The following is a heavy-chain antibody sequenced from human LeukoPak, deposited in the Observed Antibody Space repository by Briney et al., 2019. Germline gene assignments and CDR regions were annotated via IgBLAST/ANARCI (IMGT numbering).Heavy chain of an antibody. J-gene: IGHJ4*02. CDR3: ASDLDGDPFDY. Sequence: PGGSLRLSCVASGFTVSSNYMSWVRQAPGKGLEWVSVIYSGGSTYYADSVKGRFTISRDNSKNTLYLQMNSLRAEDTAVYYCASDLDGDPFDYWGQGTLVTVSS. D-gene: IGHD4-17*01. CDR1: GFTVSSNY. V-gene: IGHV3-53*01. CDR2: IYSGGST.